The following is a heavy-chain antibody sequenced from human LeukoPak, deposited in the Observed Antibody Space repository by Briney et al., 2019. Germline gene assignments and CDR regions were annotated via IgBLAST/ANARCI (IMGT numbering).Heavy chain of an antibody. D-gene: IGHD1-1*01. Sequence: SETLSLTCSVSGGSITSSLYHWGWLRQAPGKGLQWIGNVFHSGNTYYSPSLQSRVAISIDTSKNRFSLKLTSVTAADTAVYYCARQIVGTSWNYYYPYIDVWGNGTSVSVSS. CDR3: ARQIVGTSWNYYYPYIDV. CDR2: VFHSGNT. CDR1: GGSITSSLYH. J-gene: IGHJ6*03. V-gene: IGHV4-39*01.